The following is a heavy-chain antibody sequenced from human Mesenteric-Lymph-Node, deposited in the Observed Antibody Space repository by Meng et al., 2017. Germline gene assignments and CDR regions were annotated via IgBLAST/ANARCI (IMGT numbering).Heavy chain of an antibody. J-gene: IGHJ4*02. Sequence: GESLKISCAASGFTFSSYAMHWVRQAPGKGLEWVAVISYDGSNKYYADSVKGRFTISRDNSKNTLYLQMNSLRAEDTAVYYCARDKGRITMVRGWFDYWGQGTLVTVSS. D-gene: IGHD3-10*01. CDR2: ISYDGSNK. CDR3: ARDKGRITMVRGWFDY. V-gene: IGHV3-30*01. CDR1: GFTFSSYA.